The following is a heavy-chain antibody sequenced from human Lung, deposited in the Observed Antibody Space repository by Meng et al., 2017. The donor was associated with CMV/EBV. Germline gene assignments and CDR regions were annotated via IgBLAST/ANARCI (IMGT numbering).Heavy chain of an antibody. CDR3: ARDSYGMDV. CDR2: IYSGGST. CDR1: GFTVSGNY. J-gene: IGHJ6*02. V-gene: IGHV3-53*01. Sequence: GESXKISCAASGFTVSGNYMNWVRQAPGKGLEWVSVIYSGGSTYYADSVKGRFTISRDNSKNTLYLQMNSLRAEDTAVYYCARDSYGMDVWGRGTTVTVSS.